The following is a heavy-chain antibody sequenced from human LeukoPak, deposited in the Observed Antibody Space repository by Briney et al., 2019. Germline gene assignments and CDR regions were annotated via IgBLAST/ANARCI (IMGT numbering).Heavy chain of an antibody. V-gene: IGHV1-2*02. CDR3: ARVAGIAARKSFDI. CDR1: GYTFTGYY. CDR2: INPNSGGT. J-gene: IGHJ3*02. Sequence: ASVNVSCKASGYTFTGYYMHWVRQAPGQGLEWMGWINPNSGGTNYAQKFQGRVTMTRDTSVSTAYMELSRLRSDDTAVYYCARVAGIAARKSFDIWGQGTMVTVSS. D-gene: IGHD6-6*01.